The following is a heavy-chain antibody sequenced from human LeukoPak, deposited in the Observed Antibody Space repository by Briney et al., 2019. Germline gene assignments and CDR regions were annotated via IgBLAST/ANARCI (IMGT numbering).Heavy chain of an antibody. CDR3: ARADYYDSSGYNFGMDV. Sequence: GGSLRLSCAVSGFSFRSYGMHWVRQAPGKGLEWVTFIWYDGSKSYYGDSVEGRFTISRDNSKNTLHLQMNSLRAEDTAVYYCARADYYDSSGYNFGMDVWGQGTTVTVSS. V-gene: IGHV3-33*01. D-gene: IGHD3-22*01. J-gene: IGHJ6*02. CDR2: IWYDGSKS. CDR1: GFSFRSYG.